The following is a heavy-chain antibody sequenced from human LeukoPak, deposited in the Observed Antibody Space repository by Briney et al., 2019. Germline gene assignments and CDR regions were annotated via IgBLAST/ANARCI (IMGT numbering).Heavy chain of an antibody. CDR1: GGSFSGYY. CDR3: ASQSSSPAGVY. Sequence: PSETLSLTCAVYGGSFSGYYWSWIRQPPGKGLEWIGEINHSGSTNYNPSLKSRVTISVDTSKNQFSLKLSAVTAADTAVYYCASQSSSPAGVYWGEGTLVAVSS. V-gene: IGHV4-34*01. D-gene: IGHD6-19*01. J-gene: IGHJ4*02. CDR2: INHSGST.